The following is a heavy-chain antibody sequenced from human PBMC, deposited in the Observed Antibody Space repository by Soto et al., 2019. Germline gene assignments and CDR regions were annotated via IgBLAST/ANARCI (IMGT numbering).Heavy chain of an antibody. CDR1: GFNFDKYV. D-gene: IGHD1-7*01. Sequence: LRLSCQASGFNFDKYVMHWVRQAPGKGLEWVAVITYDGSFQYYADSVKGRFTISRDNSKNTLSLHLNTLKPEDTAVYHCAKDRVGGTFYTPLAFWGQGTLVTVSS. J-gene: IGHJ4*02. V-gene: IGHV3-30*18. CDR2: ITYDGSFQ. CDR3: AKDRVGGTFYTPLAF.